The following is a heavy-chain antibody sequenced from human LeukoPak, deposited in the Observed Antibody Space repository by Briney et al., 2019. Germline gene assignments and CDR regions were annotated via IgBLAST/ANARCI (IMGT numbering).Heavy chain of an antibody. CDR1: GFTFSSSA. V-gene: IGHV3-23*01. J-gene: IGHJ4*02. D-gene: IGHD5-24*01. CDR3: AKSGYNRFDY. CDR2: ISGSGSGGST. Sequence: GGSLRFSCAASGFTFSSSAMSWVRQAPGKGLGWVSSISGSGSGGSTYYADSVKGRFTISRDNSKNTLYLQMNSLIAEDTAVYYCAKSGYNRFDYWGQGTRVTVSS.